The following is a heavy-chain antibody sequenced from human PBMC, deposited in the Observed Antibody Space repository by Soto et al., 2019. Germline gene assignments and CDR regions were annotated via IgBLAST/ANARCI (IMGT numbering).Heavy chain of an antibody. Sequence: QVQLVESGGGAVQPGASLRLSCVASGFDFTYYAMHWVRQAPGKGLESVAVMSSDGSKIHHTDSVKGRFTISRDNSKNTLYLQMNSLRKEDTAVYFCAKDEGVGGNLGLFDYWGQGTLVSVSS. CDR2: MSSDGSKI. CDR1: GFDFTYYA. V-gene: IGHV3-30*18. CDR3: AKDEGVGGNLGLFDY. J-gene: IGHJ4*02. D-gene: IGHD1-26*01.